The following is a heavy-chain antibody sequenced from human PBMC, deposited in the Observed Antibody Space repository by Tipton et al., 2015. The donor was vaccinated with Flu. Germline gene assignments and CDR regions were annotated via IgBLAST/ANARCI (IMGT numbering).Heavy chain of an antibody. CDR3: ARDRGASSPPWFDP. J-gene: IGHJ5*02. Sequence: TLSLTCTVSGGSVRNYYYNWIRQSPGKGVEWIGFIFHYNGRTNYNPSLKSRVTISVDTSKNQLSLRLNSVTAADTAVYYCARDRGASSPPWFDPWGQGTLVTVSS. D-gene: IGHD3-10*01. V-gene: IGHV4-59*02. CDR2: IFHYNGRT. CDR1: GGSVRNYY.